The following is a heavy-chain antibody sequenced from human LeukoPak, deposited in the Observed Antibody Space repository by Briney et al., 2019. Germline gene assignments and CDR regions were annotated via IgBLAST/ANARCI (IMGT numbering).Heavy chain of an antibody. J-gene: IGHJ6*02. CDR2: IWYDGSNK. CDR1: GFTXXSXG. V-gene: IGHV3-33*01. Sequence: SLRLSCXXXGFTXXSXGMHWIRQAAGKGLEWVAVIWYDGSNKYYADSVKGGFTISRENCKKTVYVEMNRVRDEDTAVYYCARMVHEPYYDFWRYYYYYGMDVWGQGTTVTVSS. CDR3: ARMVHEPYYDFWRYYYYYGMDV. D-gene: IGHD3-3*01.